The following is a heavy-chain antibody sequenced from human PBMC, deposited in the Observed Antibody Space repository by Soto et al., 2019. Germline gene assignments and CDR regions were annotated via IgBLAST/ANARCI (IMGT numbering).Heavy chain of an antibody. CDR1: VGSVSRSNYY. Sequence: ETLSLTCSVSVGSVSRSNYYWAWILQPPGKGLEWIGSVYHTGNTYYSLSLRSRVAISLDTSKNQFSLRLDALSAADTATYYCARLGGIAVAGPIYYWGQGTLVTVSS. V-gene: IGHV4-39*01. D-gene: IGHD6-19*01. CDR3: ARLGGIAVAGPIYY. J-gene: IGHJ4*02. CDR2: VYHTGNT.